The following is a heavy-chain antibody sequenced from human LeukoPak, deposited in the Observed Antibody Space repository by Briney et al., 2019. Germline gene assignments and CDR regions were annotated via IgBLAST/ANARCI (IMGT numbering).Heavy chain of an antibody. J-gene: IGHJ4*02. Sequence: ESGPTLVNPTQTLTLTCTFSGFSLSTSGVGVGWIRQPPGKALEWLALIYWDDDKRYSPSLKRRLTISKDTSKSQVVLTMTNMDPVDTATYYCARIPHYYDSSGYYFRGTYYFDYWGQGTLITVSS. CDR2: IYWDDDK. D-gene: IGHD3-22*01. V-gene: IGHV2-5*02. CDR3: ARIPHYYDSSGYYFRGTYYFDY. CDR1: GFSLSTSGVG.